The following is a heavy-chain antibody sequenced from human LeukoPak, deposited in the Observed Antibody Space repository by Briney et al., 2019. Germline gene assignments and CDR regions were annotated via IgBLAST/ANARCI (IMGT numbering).Heavy chain of an antibody. D-gene: IGHD2-15*01. J-gene: IGHJ4*02. CDR1: GGSISSSSYY. CDR3: ARVYCSGGTCSFDY. V-gene: IGHV4-39*01. CDR2: IYYSGST. Sequence: SETLSLTCTVSGGSISSSSYYWGWIRQPPGKGLEWIGSIYYSGSTYYNPSLKSRATISVDTSKHQFSLRLSSVTAADTAVYYCARVYCSGGTCSFDYWGQGTLVTVSS.